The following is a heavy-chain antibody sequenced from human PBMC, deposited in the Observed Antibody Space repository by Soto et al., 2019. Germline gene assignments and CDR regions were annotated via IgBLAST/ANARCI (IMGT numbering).Heavy chain of an antibody. V-gene: IGHV3-23*01. J-gene: IGHJ4*02. Sequence: EVQLLESGGGLVQPGGSLRLSCAASGFTFSSYAMSWVRQAPGKELEWVSGISGSGGSTYYVDSVKGRFTISRDNSKSTLYLQMNSLSAEDTAVYYCARDTLVVPTAPIDYWGQGTLVTVSS. CDR1: GFTFSSYA. CDR2: ISGSGGST. D-gene: IGHD2-2*01. CDR3: ARDTLVVPTAPIDY.